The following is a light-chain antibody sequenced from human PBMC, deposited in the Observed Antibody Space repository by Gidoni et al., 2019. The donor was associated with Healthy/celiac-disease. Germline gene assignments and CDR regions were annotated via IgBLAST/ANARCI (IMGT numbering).Light chain of an antibody. J-gene: IGLJ3*02. Sequence: QSVLTQPPSASGTPGQRVTSYCSGSSSHLGSNYVYGYQQLPGTAPKLLIYRNNQRPSGVPDRFSGSKSGTSASLAISGLRSEDDADYYCAAWDDSLSGRVFGGGTKLTVL. V-gene: IGLV1-47*01. CDR3: AAWDDSLSGRV. CDR2: RNN. CDR1: SSHLGSNY.